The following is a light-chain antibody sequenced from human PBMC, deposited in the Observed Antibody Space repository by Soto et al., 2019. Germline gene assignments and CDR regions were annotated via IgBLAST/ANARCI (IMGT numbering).Light chain of an antibody. J-gene: IGKJ1*01. CDR3: QQWIRWT. V-gene: IGKV3-15*01. CDR1: ESVGTN. CDR2: GAS. Sequence: EIVMTQSPDTLSVSPGDRANLSCRASESVGTNVAWFQQRPGQAPRLLIYGASTRVAGIPARFSGSGSETEFTLTISSLQSEDFAIYHCQQWIRWTFGQGTRLELK.